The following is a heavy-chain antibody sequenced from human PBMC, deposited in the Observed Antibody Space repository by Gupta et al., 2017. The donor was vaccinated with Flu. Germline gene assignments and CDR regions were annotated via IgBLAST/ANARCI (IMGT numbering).Heavy chain of an antibody. CDR2: IDPNSGAT. CDR3: AREVTPTADAFDC. V-gene: IGHV1-2*02. CDR1: GYIFTVYY. Sequence: ASGYIFTVYYIHWVRQAPGRGLEWMGWIDPNSGATSHAPKFRDRLTMTRDTAVTTAFMELGWLSSDDTAVYYCAREVTPTADAFDCGGQGTMATVSS. D-gene: IGHD2-21*02. J-gene: IGHJ3*01.